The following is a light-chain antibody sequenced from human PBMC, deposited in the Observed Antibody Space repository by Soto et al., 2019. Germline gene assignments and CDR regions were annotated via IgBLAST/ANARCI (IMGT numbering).Light chain of an antibody. Sequence: IQMTQSPASLSASVGDRVTITCRASQGIDNYLAWYQQKPGKVPNLLIFAATTLHSGVPSRFSGSRSGTLFTRTISSLLPEDVATYYCQGYDCAPEWTFGQGTTVDIK. J-gene: IGKJ1*01. CDR3: QGYDCAPEWT. CDR1: QGIDNY. V-gene: IGKV1-27*01. CDR2: AAT.